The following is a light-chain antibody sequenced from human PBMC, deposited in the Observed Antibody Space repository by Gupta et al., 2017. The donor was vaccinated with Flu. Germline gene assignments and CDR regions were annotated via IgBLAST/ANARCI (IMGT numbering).Light chain of an antibody. CDR2: DVT. CDR3: SSYTSSSTRV. CDR1: SSDVGGYNY. J-gene: IGLJ3*02. V-gene: IGLV2-14*03. Sequence: QSALTQPASVSGSPGQSITISCSGTSSDVGGYNYVSWYLHNPGKAPKLIIYDVTNRPSGVSNRFSGSKSGNTASLTISGLQAEDEADYYCSSYTSSSTRVFGGGTRLTVL.